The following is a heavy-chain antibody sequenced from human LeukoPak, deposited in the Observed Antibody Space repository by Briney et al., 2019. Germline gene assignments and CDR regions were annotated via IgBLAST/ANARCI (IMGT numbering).Heavy chain of an antibody. CDR3: AKGGISGWGFFDY. Sequence: GRSLRLSCAASGFTFSSYGMHWVRQAPGKGLEWVAVISYDGSNKYYADSVKGRFIISRDNSKNTLYLQMNSLRAEDTAVYYCAKGGISGWGFFDYWGQGTLVTVSS. J-gene: IGHJ4*02. CDR2: ISYDGSNK. CDR1: GFTFSSYG. D-gene: IGHD6-19*01. V-gene: IGHV3-30*18.